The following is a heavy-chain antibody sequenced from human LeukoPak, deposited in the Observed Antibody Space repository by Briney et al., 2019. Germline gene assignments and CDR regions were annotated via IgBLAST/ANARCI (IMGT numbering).Heavy chain of an antibody. D-gene: IGHD6-13*01. J-gene: IGHJ4*02. Sequence: PGGSLRLSCAASGFTFSSFAMSWVRQAPGKGLEWVSAISGSGGSTYYADSVKGRFTISRDNSKNTLYLQMNSLRVEDTAVYYCARGIAAAGSYWGQGTLVTVSS. CDR2: ISGSGGST. V-gene: IGHV3-23*01. CDR3: ARGIAAAGSY. CDR1: GFTFSSFA.